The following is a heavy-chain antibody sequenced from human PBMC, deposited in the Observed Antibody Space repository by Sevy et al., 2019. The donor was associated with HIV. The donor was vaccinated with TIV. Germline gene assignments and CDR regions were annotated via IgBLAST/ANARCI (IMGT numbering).Heavy chain of an antibody. Sequence: GGSLRLSCAASGFTFSSAWMSWVRLAPGKGLEWVGRIKSKTDGGTIDYAEPVKGRFTISREDSKNTLYLQMNSLKTEDTAVYYGITDPGYRGYDEEVINYYYYGMDVWGQGTTVTVSS. V-gene: IGHV3-15*01. CDR3: ITDPGYRGYDEEVINYYYYGMDV. CDR2: IKSKTDGGTI. CDR1: GFTFSSAW. D-gene: IGHD5-12*01. J-gene: IGHJ6*02.